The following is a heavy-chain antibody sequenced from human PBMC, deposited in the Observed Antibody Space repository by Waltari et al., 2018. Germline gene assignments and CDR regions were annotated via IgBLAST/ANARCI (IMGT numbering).Heavy chain of an antibody. Sequence: QVQLVESGGGVVQPGGSLRLSWAASGFIFNNYHMHWLRQAPGEGLEWVAFIRYEGSDRKYAESVKGRFTTSRDNSNNMLFLEMNSLRPEDTAVYYCAKDPGSSTSYGIDYWGQGTLVTVSS. CDR1: GFIFNNYH. J-gene: IGHJ4*02. CDR3: AKDPGSSTSYGIDY. V-gene: IGHV3-30*02. CDR2: IRYEGSDR. D-gene: IGHD2-2*01.